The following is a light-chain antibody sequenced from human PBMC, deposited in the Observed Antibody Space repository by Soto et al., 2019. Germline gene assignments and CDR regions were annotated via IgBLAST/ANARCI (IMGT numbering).Light chain of an antibody. CDR3: QQYGSSAT. CDR2: GAS. Sequence: ETVLTQSPDTLSLSPGERATLSCRASQSVTSDYLAWYQQKAGQAPRLLIYGASSRATGIPDRFCGSGSGTDFSLIISRLEPEDSAFYYCQQYGSSATFGGGTKVE. V-gene: IGKV3-20*01. CDR1: QSVTSDY. J-gene: IGKJ4*01.